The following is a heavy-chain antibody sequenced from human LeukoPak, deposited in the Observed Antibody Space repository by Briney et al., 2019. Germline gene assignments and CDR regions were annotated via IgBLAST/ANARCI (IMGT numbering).Heavy chain of an antibody. D-gene: IGHD3-10*01. CDR2: LYYSGST. CDR1: GGSISIYY. J-gene: IGHJ3*02. CDR3: ARGGSGISNAFDI. Sequence: PSETLSLTCSVSGGSISIYYWSWIRQPPGKGLEGIGYLYYSGSTNSNPSLKSLVTMSVDTSKNQFSLKLRSVTAADTAVYYCARGGSGISNAFDIWGQGTMVTVSS. V-gene: IGHV4-59*01.